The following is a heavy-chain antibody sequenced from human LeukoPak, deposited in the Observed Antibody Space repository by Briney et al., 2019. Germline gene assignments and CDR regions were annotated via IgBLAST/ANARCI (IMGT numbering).Heavy chain of an antibody. J-gene: IGHJ4*02. CDR1: GYPISSGYY. CDR2: IYYSGST. CDR3: ARDRMDKDGYNYLASDY. Sequence: IPSETLSLTCAVSGYPISSGYYWSWIRQPPGQGLEWIGYIYYSGSTNYNPSLKSRVTISVDTSKNQFSLKLSSVTAADTAVYYCARDRMDKDGYNYLASDYWGQGTLVTVSS. D-gene: IGHD5-24*01. V-gene: IGHV4-61*01.